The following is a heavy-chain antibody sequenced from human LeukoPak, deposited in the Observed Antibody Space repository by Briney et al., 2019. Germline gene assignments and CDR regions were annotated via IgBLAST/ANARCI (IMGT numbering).Heavy chain of an antibody. J-gene: IGHJ5*02. Sequence: GESLRISCKGSGYNFASYWISWVRQMPGKGLEWMGKIDPSDSYTNYSPSFQGHVTISADKSTSTAYLQWSSLKASDTAMHYCASRYGSGTFYTLDPWGQGTLVIVSS. CDR2: IDPSDSYT. CDR3: ASRYGSGTFYTLDP. V-gene: IGHV5-10-1*01. CDR1: GYNFASYW. D-gene: IGHD3-10*01.